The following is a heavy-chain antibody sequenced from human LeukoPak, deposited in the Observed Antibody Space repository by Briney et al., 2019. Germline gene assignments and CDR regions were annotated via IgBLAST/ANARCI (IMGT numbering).Heavy chain of an antibody. Sequence: GGSLRLSCAASGFTFSDYYMSWIRQAPGKGLEWVSYISSSGSTIYYADSVKGRFTISRDNAKNSLYLQTNSLRAEDTAVYYCARQLGYCSDGTCYFDYWGQGTLVTVSS. CDR3: ARQLGYCSDGTCYFDY. CDR2: ISSSGSTI. D-gene: IGHD2-15*01. J-gene: IGHJ4*02. CDR1: GFTFSDYY. V-gene: IGHV3-11*01.